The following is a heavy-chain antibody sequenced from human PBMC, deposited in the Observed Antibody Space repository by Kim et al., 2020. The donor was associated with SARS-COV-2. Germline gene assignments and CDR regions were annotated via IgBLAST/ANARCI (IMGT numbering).Heavy chain of an antibody. V-gene: IGHV4-59*08. J-gene: IGHJ4*02. CDR3: ARRWGYSYGFDY. D-gene: IGHD5-18*01. Sequence: NYNPSLKSRVTISVDTSKNQFSLKLSSVTAADTAVYYCARRWGYSYGFDYWGQGTLVTVSS.